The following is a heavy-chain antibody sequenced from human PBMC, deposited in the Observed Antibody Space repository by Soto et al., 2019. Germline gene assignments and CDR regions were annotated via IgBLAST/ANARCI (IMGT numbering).Heavy chain of an antibody. D-gene: IGHD6-13*01. J-gene: IGHJ4*02. CDR3: AREHSSSWRFDY. CDR1: GYTFTSYA. Sequence: ASVKVSCKASGYTFTSYAIHWVRQATGQGLEWMGWMNPNSGNTGYAQKFQGRVTMTRNTSISTAYMELSSLRSEDTAVYYCAREHSSSWRFDYWGQGTLVTVSS. V-gene: IGHV1-8*02. CDR2: MNPNSGNT.